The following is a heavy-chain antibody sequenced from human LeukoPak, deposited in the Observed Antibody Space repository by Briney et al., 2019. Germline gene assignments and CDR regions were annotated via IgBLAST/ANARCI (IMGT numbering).Heavy chain of an antibody. J-gene: IGHJ4*02. CDR3: ARDSSGYVLDY. D-gene: IGHD3-22*01. V-gene: IGHV3-48*01. CDR1: GFTFSSYS. Sequence: GSLRLSCAASGFTFSSYSMNWVRQAPGKGLEWVSYISSSSSTIYYADSVKGRFTISRDNAKNSLYLQMNSLRAEDTAVYYCARDSSGYVLDYWGQGTLVTVSS. CDR2: ISSSSSTI.